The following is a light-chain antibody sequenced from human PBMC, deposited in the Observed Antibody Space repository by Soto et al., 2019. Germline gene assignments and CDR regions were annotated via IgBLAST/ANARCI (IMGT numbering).Light chain of an antibody. Sequence: IVLPQSPSTLSLSPGERATLSCRASQSVGSDLVWYQQKPGQSPMLLISEAYNRASDIPARFSGSGSGTDCTHTSSGLDPDDFAVYPWQQRRDWPLTFGGGSRVEIK. CDR2: EAY. J-gene: IGKJ4*01. CDR1: QSVGSD. V-gene: IGKV3-11*01. CDR3: QQRRDWPLT.